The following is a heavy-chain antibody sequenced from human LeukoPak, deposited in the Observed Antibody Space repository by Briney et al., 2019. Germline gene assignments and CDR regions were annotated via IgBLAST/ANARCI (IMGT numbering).Heavy chain of an antibody. CDR3: ARGLRLPMVRGTFDY. V-gene: IGHV4-34*01. Sequence: SETLSLTCAVYGGSFNGYYWSWVRQPPGKGLEWIGEINHSGSTNYNPSLTSRVTISVDTSTNQFSLKLSSVTAADTAVYYCARGLRLPMVRGTFDYWGQGTLVTVSS. J-gene: IGHJ4*02. D-gene: IGHD3-10*01. CDR2: INHSGST. CDR1: GGSFNGYY.